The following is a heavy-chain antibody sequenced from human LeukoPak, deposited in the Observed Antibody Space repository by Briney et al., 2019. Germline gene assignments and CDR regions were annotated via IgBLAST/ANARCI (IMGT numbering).Heavy chain of an antibody. J-gene: IGHJ6*04. CDR1: GGSFSGCY. CDR2: INHSGST. D-gene: IGHD6-19*01. V-gene: IGHV4-34*01. Sequence: SETLSLTCAVYGGSFSGCYWSWIRQPPGKGLEWIGEINHSGSTNYNPSLKSRVTISVDTSKNQFSLKLSSVTAADTAVYYCARGRGIAVAGTLYGMDVWGKGTTVTVSS. CDR3: ARGRGIAVAGTLYGMDV.